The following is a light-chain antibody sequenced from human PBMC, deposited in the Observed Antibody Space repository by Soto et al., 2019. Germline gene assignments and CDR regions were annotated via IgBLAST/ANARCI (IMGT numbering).Light chain of an antibody. Sequence: EIVLTQSPVTLSLSPGESATLSCRASQSVSSSQVAWYQQKPGQAPRLLIYGASSRATGIPDRFSGVGSETDFTLTISRLEPEDFAMYYCQQYATSPHTFGQGTKLEIK. CDR1: QSVSSSQ. CDR3: QQYATSPHT. CDR2: GAS. J-gene: IGKJ2*01. V-gene: IGKV3-20*01.